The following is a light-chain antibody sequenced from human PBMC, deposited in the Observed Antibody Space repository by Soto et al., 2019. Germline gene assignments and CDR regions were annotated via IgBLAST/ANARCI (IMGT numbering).Light chain of an antibody. CDR2: GNS. J-gene: IGLJ1*01. Sequence: QPVLTQPPSVSGAPGQRVTISCTGSSSNIGAGYDVHWYQQLPGTAPKLLIYGNSNRPSGVPDRFSGSKSGTSASLAITGLQAEDEADYYCQSHDSSLSVQGVFGTGTKVTVL. V-gene: IGLV1-40*01. CDR1: SSNIGAGYD. CDR3: QSHDSSLSVQGV.